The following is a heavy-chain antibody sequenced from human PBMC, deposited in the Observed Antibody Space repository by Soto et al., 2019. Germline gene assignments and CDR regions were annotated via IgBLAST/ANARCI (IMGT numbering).Heavy chain of an antibody. V-gene: IGHV3-11*01. CDR2: ISKDSGRAT. D-gene: IGHD6-19*01. Sequence: GSLRLSCAASGFIFRDWFMSWIRQAPGKGLEWISYISKDSGRATRYADSVKGRFTISRDNSKNTLYLQMNSLRAEDTAVYYCAKELHTSSGWSQVIYWGQGTLVTVSS. CDR3: AKELHTSSGWSQVIY. CDR1: GFIFRDWF. J-gene: IGHJ4*02.